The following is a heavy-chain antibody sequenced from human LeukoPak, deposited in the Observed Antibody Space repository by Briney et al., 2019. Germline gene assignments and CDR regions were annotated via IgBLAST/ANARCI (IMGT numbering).Heavy chain of an antibody. D-gene: IGHD3-3*01. CDR2: IKQDGSEK. CDR3: ARDRNTDFWSGYYTNYFDY. CDR1: GFTFSTYW. J-gene: IGHJ4*02. V-gene: IGHV3-7*01. Sequence: PGGSLRLSCAASGFTFSTYWMTWVRQAPGKGLEWVANIKQDGSEKYYVDSVEGRFTISRDNTKNSLYLQMNSLRAEDTAVYYCARDRNTDFWSGYYTNYFDYWGQGTLVPVSS.